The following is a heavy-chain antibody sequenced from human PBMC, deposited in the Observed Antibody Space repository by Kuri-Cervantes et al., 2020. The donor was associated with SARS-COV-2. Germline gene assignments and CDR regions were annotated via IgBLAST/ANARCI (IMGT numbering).Heavy chain of an antibody. CDR2: IYPDDSDT. CDR3: ARHIDDCGGDCQPNDGFDI. V-gene: IGHV5-51*01. CDR1: GYKFTNYW. Sequence: GESLKISCEGSGYKFTNYWIGWVRQMPGKGLEWMGVIYPDDSDTRYSPSFQGQVTISADKSIRTAYLQWNSLKASDTAIYYCARHIDDCGGDCQPNDGFDIWGQETMVTVSS. J-gene: IGHJ3*02. D-gene: IGHD2-21*01.